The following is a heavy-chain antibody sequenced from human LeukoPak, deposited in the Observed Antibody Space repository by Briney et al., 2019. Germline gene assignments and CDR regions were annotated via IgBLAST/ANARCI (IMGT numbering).Heavy chain of an antibody. V-gene: IGHV3-23*01. D-gene: IGHD5-24*01. Sequence: GGSLRLSCAASGFTFSSYAMSWVRRATGKGLEWVSAISGSGGNTYYADSVKGRFTISRDNSKNTLYLQMNSLRAEDTAVYYCARIKYFENWGQGTLVTVSS. CDR3: ARIKYFEN. CDR1: GFTFSSYA. J-gene: IGHJ4*02. CDR2: ISGSGGNT.